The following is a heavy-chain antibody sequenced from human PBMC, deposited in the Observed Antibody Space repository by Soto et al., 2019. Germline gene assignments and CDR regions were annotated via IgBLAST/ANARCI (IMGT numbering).Heavy chain of an antibody. D-gene: IGHD5-18*01. J-gene: IGHJ6*02. CDR1: GGSISSSSYY. V-gene: IGHV4-39*07. CDR2: INHSGST. Sequence: SETLSLTCTVSGGSISSSSYYWGWIRQPPGKGLEWIGSINHSGSTYYNPSLKSRVTISVDTSKNQFSLKLSSVTAADTAVYYCARNEDLDTAMARNYYYYGMDVWGQGTTVTVSS. CDR3: ARNEDLDTAMARNYYYYGMDV.